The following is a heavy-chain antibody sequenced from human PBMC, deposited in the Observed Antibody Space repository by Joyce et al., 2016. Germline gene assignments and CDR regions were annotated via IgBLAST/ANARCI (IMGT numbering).Heavy chain of an antibody. J-gene: IGHJ4*02. CDR2: IYDRGST. D-gene: IGHD2-15*01. CDR3: ARDGGYCSGGICYTFFDY. CDR1: GSSISSYL. V-gene: IGHV4-59*01. Sequence: QVQLQESGPGVVKPSETLSLTCTVSGSSISSYLWSWIRQSPGKGLEWIGYIYDRGSTNYNPSLKRRVTISADTSRKQISLRVTSVTAADTAVYYCARDGGYCSGGICYTFFDYWGQGTLVTVSS.